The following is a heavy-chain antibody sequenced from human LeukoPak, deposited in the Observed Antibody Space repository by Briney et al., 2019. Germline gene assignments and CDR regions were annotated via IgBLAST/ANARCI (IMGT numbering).Heavy chain of an antibody. CDR3: ARGNSYYDTSGYFPWESFQH. CDR2: ISHSGST. D-gene: IGHD3-22*01. Sequence: SETLSLTCAVYGVSFSGYYLSWIRQPPGKGLEWIGEISHSGSTNYNPSLKSRVTISVDTSKNQFSLKLSSVTAADTAVYYCARGNSYYDTSGYFPWESFQHWGQGTLVTVSS. V-gene: IGHV4-34*01. CDR1: GVSFSGYY. J-gene: IGHJ1*01.